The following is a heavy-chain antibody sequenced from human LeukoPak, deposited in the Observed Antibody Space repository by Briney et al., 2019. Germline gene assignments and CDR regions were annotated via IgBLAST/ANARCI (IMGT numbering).Heavy chain of an antibody. V-gene: IGHV3-11*01. J-gene: IGHJ4*02. CDR1: GFTFSDYY. Sequence: SGGSLRLSCAASGFTFSDYYMSWIRQAPGKGLEWVSYISSSGSTIYYADSVKGRFTISRDNAKNSLYLQMNSLRAEDTAVYYCARARLSDYDRGSYYFDYWGQGTLVTVSS. CDR3: ARARLSDYDRGSYYFDY. CDR2: ISSSGSTI. D-gene: IGHD5-12*01.